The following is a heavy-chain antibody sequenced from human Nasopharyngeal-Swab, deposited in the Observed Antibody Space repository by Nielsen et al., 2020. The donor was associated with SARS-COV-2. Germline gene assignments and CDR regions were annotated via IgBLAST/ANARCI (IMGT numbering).Heavy chain of an antibody. D-gene: IGHD4-17*01. V-gene: IGHV3-30*04. Sequence: GASLRLSCAASGFTFSSYAMHWVRQAPGKGLEWVAVISYDGSNKYYADSVKGRFTISRDNSKNTLYLQMNSLRAEDTAVYYCARELTVYYGMDVWGQGTTVTVSS. CDR3: ARELTVYYGMDV. CDR2: ISYDGSNK. J-gene: IGHJ6*02. CDR1: GFTFSSYA.